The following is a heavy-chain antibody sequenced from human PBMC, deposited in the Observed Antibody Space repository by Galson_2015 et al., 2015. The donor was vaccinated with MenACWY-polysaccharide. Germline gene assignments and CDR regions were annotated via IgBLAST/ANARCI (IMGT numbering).Heavy chain of an antibody. V-gene: IGHV1-8*01. J-gene: IGHJ6*03. CDR3: ARGSHYSYYYMDV. CDR1: GYTFGSRD. CDR2: MNPNSGNT. Sequence: SVKVSCKASGYTFGSRDINWVRQATGQGLEWMGWMNPNSGNTGYAQKFKGRVTMTRNTPITTAYMELSSLRSEDTAVYYCARGSHYSYYYMDVWGKGTTAIVSS.